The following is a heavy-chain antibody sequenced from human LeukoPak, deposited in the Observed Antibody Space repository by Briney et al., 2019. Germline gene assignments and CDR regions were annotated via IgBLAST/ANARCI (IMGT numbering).Heavy chain of an antibody. Sequence: GGSLRLSCAASGFTFSSYGMHWVRQAPGKGLEWVAVISYDGSNKYYADSVKGRFTISRDNSKNTLYLQMNSLRAEDTAVYYCARHISSLAGSDWFDPWGQGTLVTVSS. D-gene: IGHD6-13*01. CDR2: ISYDGSNK. J-gene: IGHJ5*02. CDR1: GFTFSSYG. CDR3: ARHISSLAGSDWFDP. V-gene: IGHV3-30*03.